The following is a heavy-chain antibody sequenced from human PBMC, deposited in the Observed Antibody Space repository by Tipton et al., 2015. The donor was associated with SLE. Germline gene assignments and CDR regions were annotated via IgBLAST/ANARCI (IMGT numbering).Heavy chain of an antibody. V-gene: IGHV4-34*01. CDR2: INHSGSTNHSGST. CDR3: ARSVVTYYYPGMEV. CDR1: GGSFSGYY. D-gene: IGHD4-23*01. Sequence: TLSLTCAVYGGSFSGYYWSWIRQPPGKRLEWIGEINHSGSTNHSGSTKYNPSLKSRVTISVDTSKNQFSLKLSSVTADDTAVYYCARSVVTYYYPGMEVWGQGTMVTVS. J-gene: IGHJ6*02.